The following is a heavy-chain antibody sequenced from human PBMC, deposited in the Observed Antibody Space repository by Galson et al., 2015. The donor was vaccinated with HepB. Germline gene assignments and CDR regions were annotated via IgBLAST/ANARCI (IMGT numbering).Heavy chain of an antibody. CDR3: ASPRSNH. CDR1: GYTFSSYT. V-gene: IGHV7-4-1*02. J-gene: IGHJ5*02. CDR2: LNTNTGNP. Sequence: SVKVSCKASGYTFSSYTMNWVRQAPGQGLEWMGWLNTNTGNPTYAQGFTGRFIFSLDTSVSTAYLQWSSLKASDTAMYYCASPRSNHWGQGTLVTVSS.